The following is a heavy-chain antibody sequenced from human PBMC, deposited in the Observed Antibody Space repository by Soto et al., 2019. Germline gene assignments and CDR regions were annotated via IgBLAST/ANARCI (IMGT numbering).Heavy chain of an antibody. CDR1: GFTFSNYC. CDR3: ARVVGDNFWSGQHFYGMDV. V-gene: IGHV3-7*01. D-gene: IGHD3-3*01. J-gene: IGHJ6*02. CDR2: IKQDGSEK. Sequence: GSLRLSCAASGFTFSNYCLTWVRQAPGKGLEWVANIKQDGSEKYYVDSVKGRFTISRDKAKNSLYLQMNSLRAEDTAVYYCARVVGDNFWSGQHFYGMDVWGQGTTVTVSS.